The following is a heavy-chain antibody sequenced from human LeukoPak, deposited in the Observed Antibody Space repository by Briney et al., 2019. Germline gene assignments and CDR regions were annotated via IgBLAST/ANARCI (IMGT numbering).Heavy chain of an antibody. CDR1: GFTFDNYA. CDR3: AKVRGTYSSGYFFDY. Sequence: GGSLRLSCAASGFTFDNYAMHWVRQAPGKGLEWLSIISWSSGYIGYADSVKGRFTISRDNAKKSLDLQMNSLRAEDTAFYYCAKVRGTYSSGYFFDYWGQGTLVTVSS. J-gene: IGHJ4*02. V-gene: IGHV3-9*01. D-gene: IGHD6-19*01. CDR2: ISWSSGYI.